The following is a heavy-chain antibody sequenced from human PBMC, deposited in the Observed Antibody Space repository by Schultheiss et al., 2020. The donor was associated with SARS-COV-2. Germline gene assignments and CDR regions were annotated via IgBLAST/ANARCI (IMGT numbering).Heavy chain of an antibody. CDR3: ATDRARGGVRQLVPYYYYYGMDV. D-gene: IGHD6-13*01. CDR1: GGTFSNHA. Sequence: ASVKVSCKASGGTFSNHAISWVRQAPGKGLEWMGGFDPEDGETIYAQKFQGRVTMTEDTSTDTAYMELSSLRSEDTAVYYCATDRARGGVRQLVPYYYYYGMDVWGQGTTVTVSS. J-gene: IGHJ6*02. CDR2: FDPEDGET. V-gene: IGHV1-24*01.